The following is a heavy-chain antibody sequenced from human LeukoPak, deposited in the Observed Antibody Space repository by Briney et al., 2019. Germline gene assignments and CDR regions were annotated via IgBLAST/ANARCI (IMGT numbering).Heavy chain of an antibody. Sequence: ASVKVSCKASGYTFTSYHMHWVRQAPGQGLEWMGIINPSGGSTSYAQRFQGRVTMTRDTSTSTVYMELSSLRSEDTAVYYCAKDSTMVREAPYYFDYWGQGTLVTVSS. CDR3: AKDSTMVREAPYYFDY. CDR1: GYTFTSYH. D-gene: IGHD3-10*01. V-gene: IGHV1-46*01. J-gene: IGHJ4*02. CDR2: INPSGGST.